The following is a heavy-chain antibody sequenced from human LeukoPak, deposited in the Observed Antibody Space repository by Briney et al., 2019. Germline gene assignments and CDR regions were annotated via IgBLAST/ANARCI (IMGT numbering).Heavy chain of an antibody. D-gene: IGHD4-17*01. Sequence: GESLKISCKGSGYRFTSYWIGWVRQMPGKGLEWMGIINPGDSDTRYSPSFQGQVTISADKSISTTYLQWSSLKASDSAIYYCARQGSTVTMDYWGQRTLVTVSS. CDR1: GYRFTSYW. V-gene: IGHV5-51*01. J-gene: IGHJ4*02. CDR3: ARQGSTVTMDY. CDR2: INPGDSDT.